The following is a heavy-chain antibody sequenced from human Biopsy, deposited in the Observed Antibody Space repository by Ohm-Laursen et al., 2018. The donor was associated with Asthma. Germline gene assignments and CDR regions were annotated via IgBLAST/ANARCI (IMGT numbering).Heavy chain of an antibody. D-gene: IGHD2-21*01. Sequence: GSLRLSCAATGFTFSSCSMHWVRQAPGRGPEYVSFIATDGSNKFYADSVKGRFTVSRDNSKHTLYLHMTGLRADDTGVYYCVKDHSAGYYYFDDWGQGAQVTVSS. CDR1: GFTFSSCS. CDR2: IATDGSNK. CDR3: VKDHSAGYYYFDD. J-gene: IGHJ4*02. V-gene: IGHV3-64D*08.